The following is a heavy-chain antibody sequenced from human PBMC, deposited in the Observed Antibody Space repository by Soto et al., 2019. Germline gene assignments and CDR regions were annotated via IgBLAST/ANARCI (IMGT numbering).Heavy chain of an antibody. V-gene: IGHV4-31*03. CDR3: ARAGLYCSGGSCSYDAFDI. CDR2: IYYSGST. Sequence: PSETLSLTCTVSGGSISSGGYYWSWIRQHPGKGLEWIGYIYYSGSTYYNPSLKSRVTISVDTSKNQFSLKLSSVTAADTAVYFCARAGLYCSGGSCSYDAFDIWGQGTMVTVSS. D-gene: IGHD2-15*01. CDR1: GGSISSGGYY. J-gene: IGHJ3*02.